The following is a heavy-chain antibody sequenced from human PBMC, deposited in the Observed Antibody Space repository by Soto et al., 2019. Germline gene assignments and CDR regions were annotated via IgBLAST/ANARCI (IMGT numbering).Heavy chain of an antibody. D-gene: IGHD4-17*01. Sequence: QVQLQEWGPGLVRPSQTLSLTCTVSGGSISSDHYHWTWIRQTPGKGLEWIGYIHYSASVYYNPSLQSRVTMSVDTSKNLFSLKLSSVTAADTAVYFCVREDDGGDRDYYGLDVWGQGTTVTVSS. V-gene: IGHV4-30-4*01. CDR1: GGSISSDHYH. CDR2: IHYSASV. CDR3: VREDDGGDRDYYGLDV. J-gene: IGHJ6*02.